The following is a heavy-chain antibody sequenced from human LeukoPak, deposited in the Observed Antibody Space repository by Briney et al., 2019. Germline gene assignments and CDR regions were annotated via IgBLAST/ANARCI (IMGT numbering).Heavy chain of an antibody. Sequence: PPGRVLRLSCAAPGFTFIIYCKPRVRQAPGKGLGWGAVISYDGSNKYYADSVKGRFTISRDNSKNTLYLQMNSLRAEDTAVYYCAKEGEYFDWLFPDYWGQGTLVTVSS. J-gene: IGHJ4*02. V-gene: IGHV3-30*18. CDR2: ISYDGSNK. D-gene: IGHD3-9*01. CDR1: GFTFIIYC. CDR3: AKEGEYFDWLFPDY.